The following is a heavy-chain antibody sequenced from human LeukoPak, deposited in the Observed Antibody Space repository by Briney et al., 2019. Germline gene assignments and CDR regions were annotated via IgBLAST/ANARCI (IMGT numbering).Heavy chain of an antibody. V-gene: IGHV3-48*03. Sequence: GGSLRLSCAASEFTFTSYELNWVRQAPGKGLEWVSYISSSGNTISYADSVKGRFTISRDNAKNSLYLQVISLRAEDTAVYYCARGPSIAARYDAFDIWAKGQWSPSLQ. J-gene: IGHJ3*02. CDR3: ARGPSIAARYDAFDI. D-gene: IGHD6-6*01. CDR1: EFTFTSYE. CDR2: ISSSGNTI.